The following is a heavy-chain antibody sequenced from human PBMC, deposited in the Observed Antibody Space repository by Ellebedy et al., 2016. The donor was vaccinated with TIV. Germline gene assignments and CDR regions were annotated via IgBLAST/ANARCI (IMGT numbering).Heavy chain of an antibody. D-gene: IGHD6-13*01. CDR2: ISGSGGST. CDR3: AKLWGSSNPV. J-gene: IGHJ4*02. V-gene: IGHV3-23*01. Sequence: GESLKISXAASGFTFSSYAMSWVRQAPGKGLEWVSAISGSGGSTYYADSVKGRFTISRDNSKNTLYLQMNSLRAEDTAVYYCAKLWGSSNPVWGQGTLVTVSS. CDR1: GFTFSSYA.